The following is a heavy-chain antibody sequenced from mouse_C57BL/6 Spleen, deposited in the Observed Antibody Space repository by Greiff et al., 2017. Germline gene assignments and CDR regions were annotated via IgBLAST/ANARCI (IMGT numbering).Heavy chain of an antibody. CDR1: GFTFSDYY. Sequence: DVQLVESEGGLVQPGSSMKLSCTASGFTFSDYYMAWVRQVPEKGLEWVANINYDGSSTYYLDSLKSRFIISRDNAKNILYLQMSSLKSEDTATYYCARSIYYGYDGYYFDYWGQGTTLTVSS. CDR2: INYDGSST. CDR3: ARSIYYGYDGYYFDY. J-gene: IGHJ2*01. V-gene: IGHV5-16*01. D-gene: IGHD2-2*01.